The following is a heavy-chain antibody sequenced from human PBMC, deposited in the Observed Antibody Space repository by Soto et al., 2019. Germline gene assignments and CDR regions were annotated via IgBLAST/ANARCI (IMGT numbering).Heavy chain of an antibody. D-gene: IGHD2-15*01. Sequence: GGSLRLSCAASGFTFSDYYMSWIRQAPGKGLEWVSYISSSGSTIYYADSVKGRFTISRDNAKNSLYLQMNSLRAEDTAVYYCARVRSTPYNVVVVAATLDYWGRGTLVTVSS. CDR2: ISSSGSTI. CDR3: ARVRSTPYNVVVVAATLDY. V-gene: IGHV3-11*01. J-gene: IGHJ4*02. CDR1: GFTFSDYY.